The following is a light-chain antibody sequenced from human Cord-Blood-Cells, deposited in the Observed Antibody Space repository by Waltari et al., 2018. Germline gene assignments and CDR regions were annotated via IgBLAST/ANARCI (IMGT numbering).Light chain of an antibody. Sequence: QSALTQPASVSGSPGQSITISCTGTSSDVGGYTHVSWYQQHQGKAPKLMIYDVSNRPSGVSNRFSGSKSGNTASLTISGLQAEDEADYYCSSYTSSSTLVFGGGTKLTVL. CDR1: SSDVGGYTH. CDR2: DVS. CDR3: SSYTSSSTLV. V-gene: IGLV2-14*01. J-gene: IGLJ2*01.